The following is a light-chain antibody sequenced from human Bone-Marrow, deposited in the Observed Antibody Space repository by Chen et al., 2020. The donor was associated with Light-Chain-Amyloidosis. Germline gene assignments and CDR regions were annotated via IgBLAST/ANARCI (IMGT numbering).Light chain of an antibody. Sequence: DIQLTQSPSTLSASVGDRVTITCRASQPISDYLAWYQQKPGRAPKILISKASNLQSGVPLRFGGSGSGTEFARTISSLQPDDVATYDCQQYDSFRVTFGGGTKVEIK. J-gene: IGKJ4*01. CDR1: QPISDY. CDR3: QQYDSFRVT. V-gene: IGKV1-5*03. CDR2: KAS.